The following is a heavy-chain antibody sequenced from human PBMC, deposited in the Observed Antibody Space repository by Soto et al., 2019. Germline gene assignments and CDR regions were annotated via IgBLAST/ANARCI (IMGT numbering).Heavy chain of an antibody. D-gene: IGHD3-3*01. CDR2: IDPTDSFT. J-gene: IGHJ6*02. Sequence: GESLKISCKGSGYNFTSYWIIWVRQMPGKGLEWMGNIDPTDSFTNYSPSFQGHVTISTDKSMSTAYLQWGTLKASDTAMYYCARRGYDSWSNEYYYYGLDVWGQGTTVTVSS. V-gene: IGHV5-10-1*01. CDR3: ARRGYDSWSNEYYYYGLDV. CDR1: GYNFTSYW.